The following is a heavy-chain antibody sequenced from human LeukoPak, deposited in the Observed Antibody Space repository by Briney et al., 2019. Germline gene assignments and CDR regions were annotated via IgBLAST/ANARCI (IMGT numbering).Heavy chain of an antibody. Sequence: PSETLSLTCTVSGGSISSYYWSWIRQPPGKGLEWIGYIYYSGSTNYNPSLKSRVTISVDTSKNQFSLKLSSVTAADTAVYYCAREVRGYSGPGWFDPWGQGTLVTVSS. CDR2: IYYSGST. J-gene: IGHJ5*02. V-gene: IGHV4-59*01. CDR3: AREVRGYSGPGWFDP. CDR1: GGSISSYY. D-gene: IGHD5-12*01.